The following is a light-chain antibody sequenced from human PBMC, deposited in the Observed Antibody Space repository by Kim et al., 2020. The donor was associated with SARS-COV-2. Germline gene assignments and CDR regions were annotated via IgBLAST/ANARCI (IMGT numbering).Light chain of an antibody. Sequence: GKTVTSACTRNSGSIASNPVQWYQQRPGSSPTTVIYENDQRLSGVPDRFSGSIDSSSNSASLTISGLKTEDEADYYCQSFDSTNVVFGGGTQLTVL. CDR1: SGSIASNP. CDR2: END. CDR3: QSFDSTNVV. V-gene: IGLV6-57*01. J-gene: IGLJ2*01.